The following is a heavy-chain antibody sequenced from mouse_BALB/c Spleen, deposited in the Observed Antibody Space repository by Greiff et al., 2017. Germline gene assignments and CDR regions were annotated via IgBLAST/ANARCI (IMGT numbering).Heavy chain of an antibody. CDR1: GFSLTSYG. J-gene: IGHJ4*01. CDR2: IWSGGST. D-gene: IGHD2-4*01. V-gene: IGHV2-2*02. CDR3: ARKNYDYPYYAMDY. Sequence: VKLQESGPGLVQPSQSLSITCTVSGFSLTSYGVHWVRQSPGKGLEWLGVIWSGGSTDYNAAFISRLSISKDNSKSQVFFKMNSLQANDTAIYYGARKNYDYPYYAMDYWGQGTSVTVSS.